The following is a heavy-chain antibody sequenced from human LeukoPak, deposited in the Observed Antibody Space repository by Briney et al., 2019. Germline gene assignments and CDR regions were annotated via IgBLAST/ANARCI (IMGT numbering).Heavy chain of an antibody. Sequence: GGSLTLSCVASGFNFSKHRTRCVCQAPGKGLVWVSRLHLDGSTTSYTGDVKGRFTISRDNAKNTLYLQMNRLRVDDTGVYYCARESSGSYWGWGQGGLVTVSS. J-gene: IGHJ4*02. CDR2: LHLDGSTT. CDR3: ARESSGSYWG. D-gene: IGHD3-10*01. V-gene: IGHV3-74*01. CDR1: GFNFSKHR.